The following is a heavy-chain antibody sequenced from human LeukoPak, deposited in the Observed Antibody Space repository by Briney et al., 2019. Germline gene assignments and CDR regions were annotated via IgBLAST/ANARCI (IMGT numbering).Heavy chain of an antibody. CDR1: GFTFSSYS. D-gene: IGHD1-26*01. CDR3: ASRIVGTPDYFDY. CDR2: IQQDGNDK. V-gene: IGHV3-7*01. Sequence: GGSLRLSCAVSGFTFSSYSMNWVRQAPGKGLEWVANIQQDGNDKYYVDSVKGRFTISRDNAKNSLYLQMNSLRVEDTAVYYCASRIVGTPDYFDYWGQGTLVTVSS. J-gene: IGHJ4*02.